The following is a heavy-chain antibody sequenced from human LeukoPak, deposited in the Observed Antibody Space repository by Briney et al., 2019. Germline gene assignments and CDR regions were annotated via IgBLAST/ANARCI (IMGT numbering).Heavy chain of an antibody. D-gene: IGHD2-15*01. J-gene: IGHJ6*02. CDR2: IGGSGGST. CDR3: AKSSGDYIPDYYYYAMDV. Sequence: GGSLRLSCAAPGFTFRNYAMSWVRQAPGKGLEWVSTIGGSGGSTYQADSVKGRFTTSRDNSQNTVYLQMNSLRVEDTAVYYCAKSSGDYIPDYYYYAMDVWGQGTTVTVSS. CDR1: GFTFRNYA. V-gene: IGHV3-23*01.